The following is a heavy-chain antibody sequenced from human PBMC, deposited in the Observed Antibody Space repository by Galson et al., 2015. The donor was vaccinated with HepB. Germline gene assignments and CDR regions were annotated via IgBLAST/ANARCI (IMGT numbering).Heavy chain of an antibody. CDR2: IYPGDSDT. D-gene: IGHD5-12*01. CDR1: GYSFPNYW. CDR3: ARQDIVATPFDY. V-gene: IGHV5-51*01. Sequence: QSGAEVKKPGESLKISCKGSGYSFPNYWIGWVRQTPGKGLEWMGIIYPGDSDTRCSPSFQGQVTISADKSISTAYLQWSSLKASDTAMYYCARQDIVATPFDYWGQGTLVTVSS. J-gene: IGHJ4*02.